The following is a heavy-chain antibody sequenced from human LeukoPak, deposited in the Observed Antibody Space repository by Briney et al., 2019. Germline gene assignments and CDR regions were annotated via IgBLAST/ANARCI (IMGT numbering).Heavy chain of an antibody. D-gene: IGHD6-13*01. CDR2: INSDGSST. CDR1: GFTFSSYW. CDR3: ARGVAAAGTTVDY. V-gene: IGHV3-74*01. J-gene: IGHJ4*02. Sequence: GGSLRLSCAASGFTFSSYWMHWVRQAPGKGLVWVSRINSDGSSTSYADSAKGRFAISRDNSKNTLYLQMNSLRAEDTAVYYCARGVAAAGTTVDYWGQGTLVTVSS.